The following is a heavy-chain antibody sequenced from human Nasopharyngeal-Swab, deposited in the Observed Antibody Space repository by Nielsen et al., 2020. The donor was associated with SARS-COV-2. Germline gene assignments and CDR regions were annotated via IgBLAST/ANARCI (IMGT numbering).Heavy chain of an antibody. CDR2: INHSGST. Sequence: SETLSLTCAVYGGSFSGYYWSWIRQPPGKGLEWIGEINHSGSTNYNPSLKSRVTISVDTSKNQFSLKLSSVTAADTAVYYCARGAQLGSGGSQYYYYYGMDVWGQGTTVTVSS. CDR3: ARGAQLGSGGSQYYYYYGMDV. J-gene: IGHJ6*02. V-gene: IGHV4-34*01. CDR1: GGSFSGYY. D-gene: IGHD2-15*01.